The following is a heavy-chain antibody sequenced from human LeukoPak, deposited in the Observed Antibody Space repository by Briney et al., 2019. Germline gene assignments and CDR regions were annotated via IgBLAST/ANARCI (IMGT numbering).Heavy chain of an antibody. J-gene: IGHJ6*02. D-gene: IGHD3-22*01. V-gene: IGHV4-59*01. CDR2: IYYSGST. CDR1: GGSISSYY. Sequence: PSETLSLTCTVSGGSISSYYWSWIRQPPGKGLEWIGYIYYSGSTNYNPSLKSRVTISVDTSKNQFSLKLSSVTAADTAVYYCATYYYDSRARREDYYYGMDVRGQGTTVTVSS. CDR3: ATYYYDSRARREDYYYGMDV.